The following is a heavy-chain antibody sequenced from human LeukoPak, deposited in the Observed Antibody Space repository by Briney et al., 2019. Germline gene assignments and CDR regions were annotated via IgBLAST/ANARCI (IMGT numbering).Heavy chain of an antibody. CDR3: AKDVLANRTSCSWDY. Sequence: GGSLRLSCAASGFTFSSYAMSWVRQAPGKGLEWVSAISGSGGSTYYADSVKGRFTISRDNSKNTLYLQMNSLRAEDTAVYCCAKDVLANRTSCSWDYWGPGRLVTASS. J-gene: IGHJ4*02. V-gene: IGHV3-23*01. CDR1: GFTFSSYA. D-gene: IGHD2-2*01. CDR2: ISGSGGST.